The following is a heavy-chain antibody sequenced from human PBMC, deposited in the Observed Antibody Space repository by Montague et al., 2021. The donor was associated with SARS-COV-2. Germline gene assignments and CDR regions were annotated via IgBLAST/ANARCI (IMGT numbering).Heavy chain of an antibody. CDR3: TSGREGNYNVMDV. Sequence: CPISGDTVSSNSATWNWVRQSPSRGLEWLGRTYYRSKWYNDYAVXVIGRVTINPDTSKNQFSLQLNSVTPEDTAIYYCTSGREGNYNVMDVWGQGTTVTVSS. CDR1: GDTVSSNSAT. CDR2: TYYRSKWYN. J-gene: IGHJ6*02. V-gene: IGHV6-1*01. D-gene: IGHD1-1*01.